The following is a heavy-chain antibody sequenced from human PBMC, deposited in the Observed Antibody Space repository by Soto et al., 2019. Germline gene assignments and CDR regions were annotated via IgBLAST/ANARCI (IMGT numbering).Heavy chain of an antibody. Sequence: EVQLVESGGGLIQPGGSLRLSCAASGFTVSSNYMSWVRQAPGKGLEWVSVIYSGGSTYYADSVKGRFTISRDNSKNTLYLQMNSLRVEDTAVYHSALGSVETYAILTGSFDYWGQGTLVTVSS. CDR3: ALGSVETYAILTGSFDY. CDR2: IYSGGST. CDR1: GFTVSSNY. J-gene: IGHJ4*02. D-gene: IGHD3-9*01. V-gene: IGHV3-53*01.